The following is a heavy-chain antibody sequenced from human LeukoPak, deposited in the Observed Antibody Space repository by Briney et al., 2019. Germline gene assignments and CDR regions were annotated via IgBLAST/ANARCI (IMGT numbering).Heavy chain of an antibody. Sequence: GASVTVSCKASGGTFSSYAISWVRQAPGQGLEWMGGIIPIFGTANYAQKFQGRVTITADESTSTAYMELSSLRSEDTAVYYCARDLRIAAHDGYYGMDAWGQGTTVTVSS. J-gene: IGHJ6*02. CDR3: ARDLRIAAHDGYYGMDA. CDR2: IIPIFGTA. V-gene: IGHV1-69*13. CDR1: GGTFSSYA. D-gene: IGHD6-13*01.